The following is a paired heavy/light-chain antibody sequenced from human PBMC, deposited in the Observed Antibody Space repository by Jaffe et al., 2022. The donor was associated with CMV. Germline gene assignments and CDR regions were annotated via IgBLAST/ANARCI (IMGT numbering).Light chain of an antibody. CDR3: QQYTSPPWT. J-gene: IGKJ1*01. Sequence: DIQMTQSPATLSASVGDRVTITCRASQSINRWLAWYQQKPGKAPKLLIYKASSLESGVPSRFSGSGSGTEFTLTINSLQPDDFATYYCQQYTSPPWTFGQGTKVDIK. CDR1: QSINRW. CDR2: KAS. V-gene: IGKV1-5*03.
Heavy chain of an antibody. J-gene: IGHJ4*02. CDR2: INHSGST. Sequence: QVQLQESGPGLVKPSETLSLTCTVSGGSISSSDYYWGWVRQSPGKGLEWIGSINHSGSTYYNPSLKSRVTISVDTSKNQFSLTLTSVIAADAAVYHCARLTIQRYFDYWGQGTLLGVSS. D-gene: IGHD3-3*01. V-gene: IGHV4-39*01. CDR3: ARLTIQRYFDY. CDR1: GGSISSSDYY.